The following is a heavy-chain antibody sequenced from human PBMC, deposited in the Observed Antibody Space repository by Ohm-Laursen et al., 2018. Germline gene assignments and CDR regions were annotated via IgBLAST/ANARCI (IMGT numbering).Heavy chain of an antibody. CDR2: ISGSGGST. V-gene: IGHV3-23*01. D-gene: IGHD4-17*01. Sequence: SLRLSCAASGFTFSSYAMSWVRQAPGKGLEWVSVISGSGGSTYYADSVKGRFTISRDNSKNTLYLQMNSLRADDTAVYYCAKDPLDYGDTPWYFDYWGQGTLVTVSS. J-gene: IGHJ4*02. CDR3: AKDPLDYGDTPWYFDY. CDR1: GFTFSSYA.